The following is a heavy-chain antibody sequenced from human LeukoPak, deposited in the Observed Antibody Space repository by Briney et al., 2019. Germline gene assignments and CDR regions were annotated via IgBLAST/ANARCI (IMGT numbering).Heavy chain of an antibody. CDR1: GYTFTRNG. Sequence: ASVKVSCKASGYTFTRNGISWVRQAPGQGLEWMGWISAYNGHTKYAQKFQGRVTMTTDTSTGTAYMELRSLGSDDTAVYFCARDKDLGAVAGTFDYWGQGALVTVSS. CDR2: ISAYNGHT. J-gene: IGHJ4*02. CDR3: ARDKDLGAVAGTFDY. V-gene: IGHV1-18*01. D-gene: IGHD6-19*01.